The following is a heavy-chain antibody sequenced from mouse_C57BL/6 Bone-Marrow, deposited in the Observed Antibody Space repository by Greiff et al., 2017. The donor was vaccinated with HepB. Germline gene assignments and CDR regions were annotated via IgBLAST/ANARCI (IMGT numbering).Heavy chain of an antibody. Sequence: EVQLQQSGAELVKPGASVKLSCTASGFNIKDYYMHWVKQRTEQGLEWIGRIDPEDGETKYAPKFPGKATITADTSSNTAYLQLSSLTSEDTAVYYCARGGNYLFAYWGQGTLVTVSA. CDR1: GFNIKDYY. D-gene: IGHD2-1*01. CDR2: IDPEDGET. J-gene: IGHJ3*01. V-gene: IGHV14-2*01. CDR3: ARGGNYLFAY.